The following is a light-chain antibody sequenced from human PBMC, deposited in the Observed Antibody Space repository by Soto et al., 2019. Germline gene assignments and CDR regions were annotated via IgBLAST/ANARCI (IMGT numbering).Light chain of an antibody. V-gene: IGLV1-40*01. CDR3: QSYDSSLSGHVV. J-gene: IGLJ2*01. CDR2: GNS. CDR1: SSNTGAGYD. Sequence: QSVLTQPPSVSGAPGQRVTISCTGSSSNTGAGYDIHWYQHLPGTVPKLLIYGNSNRPSGVPDRFSGSKSGTSASLAITGLQAEDGADYYCQSYDSSLSGHVVFGGGTQLTVL.